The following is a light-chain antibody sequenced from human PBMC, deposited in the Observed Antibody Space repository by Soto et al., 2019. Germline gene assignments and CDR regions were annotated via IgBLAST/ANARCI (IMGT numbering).Light chain of an antibody. CDR1: SSDIGAYNY. Sequence: QSALTQPASVSGSPGQSITISCTGTSSDIGAYNYVSWYQQHPGKAPKVMIYEVSNRPSGVSNRFSGSKSGNTASLTISGLQAEDEADYYCSSYTSSSTLGVFGTGTKVTVL. CDR2: EVS. V-gene: IGLV2-14*01. J-gene: IGLJ1*01. CDR3: SSYTSSSTLGV.